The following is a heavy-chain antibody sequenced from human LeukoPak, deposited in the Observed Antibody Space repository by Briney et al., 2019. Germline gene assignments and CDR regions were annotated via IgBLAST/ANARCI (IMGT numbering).Heavy chain of an antibody. D-gene: IGHD6-13*01. J-gene: IGHJ4*02. V-gene: IGHV1-18*04. Sequence: ASVTVSCKASGYTFTSYGISWVRQAPGQGLEWMGWISAYNGNTNYAQKLQGRVTITTDTSTSTAYMELRSLRSDDTAVYYCARERIPRYSSSWPPWYFDYWGQGTLVTVSS. CDR1: GYTFTSYG. CDR3: ARERIPRYSSSWPPWYFDY. CDR2: ISAYNGNT.